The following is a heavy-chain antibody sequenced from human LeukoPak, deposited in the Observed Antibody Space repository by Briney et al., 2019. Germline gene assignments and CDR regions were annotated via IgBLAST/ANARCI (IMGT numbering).Heavy chain of an antibody. V-gene: IGHV3-74*01. Sequence: PGGSLRLSCAASGFTFSSSWMYWVLQAPGKGRVWVARINSDESITTYADSVKGRFTISRDNVKHTLYLQMNSLRAEDTAVYYCARGPVPGFLDYWGQGTQVTVSS. CDR1: GFTFSSSW. CDR3: ARGPVPGFLDY. J-gene: IGHJ4*02. D-gene: IGHD2-2*01. CDR2: INSDESIT.